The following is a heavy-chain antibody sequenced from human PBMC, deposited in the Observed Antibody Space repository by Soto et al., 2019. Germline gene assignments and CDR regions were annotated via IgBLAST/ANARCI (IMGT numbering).Heavy chain of an antibody. CDR1: GYTFSGNH. D-gene: IGHD1-26*01. Sequence: ASVKVSCKASGYTFSGNHIHWVRQAPGQGLEWLGWINPNSGGTNFPQKFQGWVTMTRDTSISTAYMELSRLKSDDTAVYYCARDWGRGSYSIDYWGPGTLVTVSS. CDR3: ARDWGRGSYSIDY. CDR2: INPNSGGT. V-gene: IGHV1-2*04. J-gene: IGHJ4*02.